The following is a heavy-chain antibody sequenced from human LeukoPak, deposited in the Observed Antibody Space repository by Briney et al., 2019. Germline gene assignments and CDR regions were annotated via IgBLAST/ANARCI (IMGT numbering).Heavy chain of an antibody. D-gene: IGHD1-26*01. CDR3: GRVGATRPFDY. V-gene: IGHV4-59*01. J-gene: IGHJ4*02. CDR2: IYYSGST. CDR1: GGSISSYY. Sequence: PSETLSLTCTVSGGSISSYYWSWIRQPPGKGLEWIGYIYYSGSTNYNPSLKSRVTISVDTSKNQFSLKLSSVTAADTAVYYCGRVGATRPFDYWGQGTLVTVSS.